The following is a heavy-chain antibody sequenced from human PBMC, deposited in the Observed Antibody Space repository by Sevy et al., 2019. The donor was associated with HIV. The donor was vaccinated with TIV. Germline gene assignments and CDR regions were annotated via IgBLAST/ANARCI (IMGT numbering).Heavy chain of an antibody. CDR3: ARDLHNDYGDYRGKHDSFDF. CDR2: ISSSSSYI. D-gene: IGHD4-17*01. V-gene: IGHV3-21*01. CDR1: GFTFSSYS. Sequence: GGSLRLSCAASGFTFSSYSMNWVRQAPGKGLQWVSSISSSSSYIYYADSVRGRFTISRDNAKNSLYLQMNSLRAEDTAVYYCARDLHNDYGDYRGKHDSFDFWGQGTMVTVSS. J-gene: IGHJ3*01.